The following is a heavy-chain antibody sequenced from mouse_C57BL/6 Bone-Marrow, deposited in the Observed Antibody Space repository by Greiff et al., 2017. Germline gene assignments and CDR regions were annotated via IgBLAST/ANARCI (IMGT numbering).Heavy chain of an antibody. J-gene: IGHJ2*01. V-gene: IGHV1-5*01. CDR3: TRYSVSGEGY. D-gene: IGHD1-3*01. CDR2: IYPGNSAT. Sequence: EVQLQQSGPELVRPGASVKMSCKTSGYTFTSSWMHWVKQRPGKGLEWIGDIYPGNSATSYNKKFKGKAKLTAVTSATTAYMELSSRTNEDSAVYYCTRYSVSGEGYWGQGTTPTVSS. CDR1: GYTFTSSW.